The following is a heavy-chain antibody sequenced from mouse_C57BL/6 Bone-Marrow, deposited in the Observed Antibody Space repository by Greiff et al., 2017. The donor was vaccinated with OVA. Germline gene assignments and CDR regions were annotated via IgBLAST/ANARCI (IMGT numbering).Heavy chain of an antibody. J-gene: IGHJ2*01. CDR3: AREEGLLRYFDY. D-gene: IGHD1-1*01. CDR2: INPNNGGT. V-gene: IGHV1-18*01. Sequence: EVKLMESGPELVKPGASVKIPCKASGYTFTDYNMDWVKQSHGKSLEWIGDINPNNGGTIYNQKFKGKATLTVDKSSSTAYMELRSLTSEDTAVYYCAREEGLLRYFDYWGQGTTLTVSS. CDR1: GYTFTDYN.